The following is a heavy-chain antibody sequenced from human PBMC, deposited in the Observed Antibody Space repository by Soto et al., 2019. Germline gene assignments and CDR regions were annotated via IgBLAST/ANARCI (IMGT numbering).Heavy chain of an antibody. CDR3: ARGAVTDDYFDY. CDR1: GFTFSSYD. Sequence: EVQLVESGGGLVQPGGSLRLSCAASGFTFSSYDMHWVRQATGKGLEWVSAIGTAGDTYYPGSVKGRFTISRENAKNSLYLQMYSLRAGDTAVYYCARGAVTDDYFDYWGQGTLVTVSS. V-gene: IGHV3-13*01. CDR2: IGTAGDT. D-gene: IGHD4-17*01. J-gene: IGHJ4*02.